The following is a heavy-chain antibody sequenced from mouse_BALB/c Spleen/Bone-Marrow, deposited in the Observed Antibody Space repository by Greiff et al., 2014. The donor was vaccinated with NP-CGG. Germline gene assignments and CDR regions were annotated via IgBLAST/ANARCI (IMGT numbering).Heavy chain of an antibody. Sequence: VQLKESGGGLVRPGGSLKLSCAASGFTFSDHYMYWVRQTPEKRLEWVATISDGGSYTYYPDSVKGRFTISRDNVKNNLYLQMSSLKSEDTAMYYCARGPHDDDMDYWGQGTSVTVSS. V-gene: IGHV5-4*02. J-gene: IGHJ4*01. D-gene: IGHD2-3*01. CDR2: ISDGGSYT. CDR1: GFTFSDHY. CDR3: ARGPHDDDMDY.